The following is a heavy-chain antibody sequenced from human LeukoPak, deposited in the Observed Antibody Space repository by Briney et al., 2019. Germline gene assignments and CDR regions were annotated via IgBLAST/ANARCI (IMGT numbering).Heavy chain of an antibody. D-gene: IGHD1-26*01. CDR2: ISSSSSYI. V-gene: IGHV3-21*01. CDR3: ARGGWSYSYWYFDL. J-gene: IGHJ2*01. Sequence: GGSLRLSCAASGFTFSSYSMNWVRQAPGKGLEWVSSISSSSSYIYYADSVKGRFTISRDNAKNSLYLQMNSLRAEDTAVYFCARGGWSYSYWYFDLWGRGTLVTVSS. CDR1: GFTFSSYS.